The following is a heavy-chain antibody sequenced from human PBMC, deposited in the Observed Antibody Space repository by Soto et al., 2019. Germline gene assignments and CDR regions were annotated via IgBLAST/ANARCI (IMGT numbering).Heavy chain of an antibody. CDR1: GYTFTGYY. CDR2: INPNSGGT. CDR3: ARAPPGNLKMMDV. D-gene: IGHD1-20*01. V-gene: IGHV1-2*04. J-gene: IGHJ6*02. Sequence: GASVKVSCKASGYTFTGYYMHWVRQAPGQGLEWMGWINPNSGGTNYAQKFQGWVTMTRDTSISTAYMELSRLRSDDTAVYYCARAPPGNLKMMDVWGQGTTVTVSS.